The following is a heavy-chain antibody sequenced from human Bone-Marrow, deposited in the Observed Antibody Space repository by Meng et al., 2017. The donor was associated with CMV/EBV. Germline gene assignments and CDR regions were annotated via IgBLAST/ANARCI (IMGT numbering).Heavy chain of an antibody. J-gene: IGHJ5*02. CDR1: AGSISSSSYY. CDR3: ARGQLLITIFGVVTNHWFDP. D-gene: IGHD3-3*01. Sequence: PETRSLTCTVAAGSISSSSYYWGWIRQPPGKGLEWFGRIYYSGSTYYNSTLKSRGTISVDTSKNQCSLKLSSVTAADTAVDYCARGQLLITIFGVVTNHWFDPWGQGTLVTVSS. CDR2: IYYSGST. V-gene: IGHV4-39*01.